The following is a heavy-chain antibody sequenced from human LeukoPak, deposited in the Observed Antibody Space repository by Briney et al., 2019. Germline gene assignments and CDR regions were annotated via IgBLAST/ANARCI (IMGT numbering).Heavy chain of an antibody. Sequence: PGGSLRLSCAASGFTFSSYAMNWVRQAPGKGLEWVANIKQDGSEKYYVDSVKGRFTISRDNAKNSVYLQMNSLRAEDTAVYYCARDQGGLTSYGSSPLDSWGQGTLVTVSS. CDR3: ARDQGGLTSYGSSPLDS. CDR1: GFTFSSYA. CDR2: IKQDGSEK. D-gene: IGHD5-18*01. J-gene: IGHJ4*02. V-gene: IGHV3-7*01.